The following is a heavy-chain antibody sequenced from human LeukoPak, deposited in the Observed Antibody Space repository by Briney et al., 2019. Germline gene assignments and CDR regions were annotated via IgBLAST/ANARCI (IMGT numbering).Heavy chain of an antibody. CDR1: GYSISSGYY. V-gene: IGHV4-38-2*02. Sequence: KSSETLSLTCTVSGYSISSGYYWGWIRQPPGKGLEWIGSIYHSGSTYYNPSLKSRVTISVDTSKNQFSLKLSSVTAADTAVYYCARGSIVATRFDYWGQGTLVTVSS. J-gene: IGHJ4*02. CDR3: ARGSIVATRFDY. CDR2: IYHSGST. D-gene: IGHD5-12*01.